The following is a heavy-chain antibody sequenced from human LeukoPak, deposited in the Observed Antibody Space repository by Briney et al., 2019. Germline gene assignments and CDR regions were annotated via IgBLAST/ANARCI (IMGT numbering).Heavy chain of an antibody. V-gene: IGHV3-23*01. CDR3: ARADYYYGTSGYYWFDP. D-gene: IGHD3-22*01. Sequence: PGGSLRLSCAASGFTFSSYAMSWVRQAPGKGLEWVSAISGSGGSTYYADSVKGRLTISRDNSKNTLYLQMNSLRAEDTAVYYCARADYYYGTSGYYWFDPWGQGTLVTVSS. CDR2: ISGSGGST. CDR1: GFTFSSYA. J-gene: IGHJ5*02.